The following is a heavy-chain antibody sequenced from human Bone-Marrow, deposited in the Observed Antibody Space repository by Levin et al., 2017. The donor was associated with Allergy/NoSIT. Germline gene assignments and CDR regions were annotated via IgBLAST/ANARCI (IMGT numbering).Heavy chain of an antibody. D-gene: IGHD3-22*01. V-gene: IGHV3-13*01. Sequence: GESLKISCAGSGFTFSSYDMQWVRQPIGKGLEWVSAIGTDGETYYAGSVRGRFTMSRENGRNSVYLQMSSLRAGDTAVYYCGRGSYDRNGNYGFDYWGQGTLVTVSS. CDR2: IGTDGET. CDR1: GFTFSSYD. CDR3: GRGSYDRNGNYGFDY. J-gene: IGHJ4*02.